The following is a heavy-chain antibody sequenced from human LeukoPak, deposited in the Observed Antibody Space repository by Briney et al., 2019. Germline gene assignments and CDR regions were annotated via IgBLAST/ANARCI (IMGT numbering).Heavy chain of an antibody. V-gene: IGHV3-66*01. CDR2: IYSGGTA. CDR3: ARDPGGSYLDY. Sequence: GGALRLSCAASGFTVSDNYMSWVRQASGNGLEWVSIIYSGGTAYYADSVKGRFTISRDNSKNTLYLQMNSLRAEDTAVYYCARDPGGSYLDYWGQGTLVTVSS. J-gene: IGHJ4*02. D-gene: IGHD1-26*01. CDR1: GFTVSDNY.